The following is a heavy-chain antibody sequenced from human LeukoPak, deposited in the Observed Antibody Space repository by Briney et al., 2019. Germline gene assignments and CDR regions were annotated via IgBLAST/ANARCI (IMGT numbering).Heavy chain of an antibody. Sequence: GGSLRLSCAASGFTFSSYAMSWVRQAPGKGLEWVSGTSGSGGSSFYAAAVKGRFSMSRDNSKFTLYLQMNGLRVEDTAVYYCARSAAFSYIENFDYWGQGTLVTVSS. J-gene: IGHJ4*02. CDR2: TSGSGGSS. CDR1: GFTFSSYA. CDR3: ARSAAFSYIENFDY. D-gene: IGHD3-10*01. V-gene: IGHV3-23*01.